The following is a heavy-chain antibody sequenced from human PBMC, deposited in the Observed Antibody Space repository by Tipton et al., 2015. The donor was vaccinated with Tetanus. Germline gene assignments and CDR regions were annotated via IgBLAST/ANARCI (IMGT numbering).Heavy chain of an antibody. CDR2: ISYDGSNK. CDR1: GFTFSSYA. D-gene: IGHD1-26*01. J-gene: IGHJ3*02. Sequence: SLRLSCAASGFTFSSYAMHWVRQAPGKGLEWVAVISYDGSNKYYADSVKGRFTISRDNSKNTLYLQMNSLRAEDTAVYYCARGRERGFTDHDAFDIWGQGTMVTVSS. CDR3: ARGRERGFTDHDAFDI. V-gene: IGHV3-30-3*01.